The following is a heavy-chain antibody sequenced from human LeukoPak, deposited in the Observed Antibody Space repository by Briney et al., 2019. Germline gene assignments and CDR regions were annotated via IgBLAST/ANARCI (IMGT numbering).Heavy chain of an antibody. J-gene: IGHJ4*02. CDR2: ISAYNGNT. CDR1: GYTFTSYG. Sequence: ASVKVSCKASGYTFTSYGISWVRQAPGQGLEWMGWISAYNGNTNYAQKLQGRVTMTTDTSTSTAYMELRSLRSDDTAVYYCARLEHSSGYYYRVYFDYWGQGTLVTVSS. CDR3: ARLEHSSGYYYRVYFDY. D-gene: IGHD3-22*01. V-gene: IGHV1-18*01.